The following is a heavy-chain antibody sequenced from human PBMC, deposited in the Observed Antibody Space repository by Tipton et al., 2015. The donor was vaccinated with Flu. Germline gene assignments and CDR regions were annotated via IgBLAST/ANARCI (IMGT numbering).Heavy chain of an antibody. CDR3: ARSPSYSGSGIYPYYFDD. J-gene: IGHJ4*02. Sequence: TLSLTCTVSGGSISSSRYYWGWIRQPPGKGLEWIGSIYHSGTAYYNPSLKSRVTISVDTSKNQISLQLNSVTAEDTAVYYCARSPSYSGSGIYPYYFDDWGQGTLVTVSS. CDR2: IYHSGTA. CDR1: GGSISSSRYY. V-gene: IGHV4-39*07. D-gene: IGHD3-10*01.